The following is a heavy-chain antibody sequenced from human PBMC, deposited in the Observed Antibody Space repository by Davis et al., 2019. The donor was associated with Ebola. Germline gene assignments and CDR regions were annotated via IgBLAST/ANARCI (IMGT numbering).Heavy chain of an antibody. J-gene: IGHJ4*02. CDR3: ARGGAYYYDSSGSRNDY. CDR1: GGSISSSNW. D-gene: IGHD3-22*01. V-gene: IGHV4-4*02. Sequence: MPSETLSLTCAVSGGSISSSNWWRWVRQPPGKGLEWIGEIYHSGSTNYNPSLKSRVTISVDTSKNQFSLKLSSVTAADTAVYYCARGGAYYYDSSGSRNDYWGQGTLVTVSS. CDR2: IYHSGST.